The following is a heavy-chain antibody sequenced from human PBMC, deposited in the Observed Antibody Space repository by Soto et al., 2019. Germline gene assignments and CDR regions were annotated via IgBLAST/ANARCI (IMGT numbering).Heavy chain of an antibody. CDR3: ARDRSPANIVVVPAAIGYYYYGMDV. CDR1: GYTFTSYG. V-gene: IGHV1-18*01. Sequence: GASVKVSCKASGYTFTSYGISWVRQAPGQGLEWMGWISAYNGNTNYAQKLQGRVTMTTDTSTSTAYMELRSLRSDDTAVYYCARDRSPANIVVVPAAIGYYYYGMDVWGQGTTVTV. J-gene: IGHJ6*02. D-gene: IGHD2-2*01. CDR2: ISAYNGNT.